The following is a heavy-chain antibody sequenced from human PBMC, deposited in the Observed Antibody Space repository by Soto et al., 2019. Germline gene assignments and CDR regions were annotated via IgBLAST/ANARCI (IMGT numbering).Heavy chain of an antibody. V-gene: IGHV4-34*01. J-gene: IGHJ6*02. CDR3: ARGMFRITMVRGVINYYYYGMDV. CDR2: INHSGST. Sequence: PSETLSLTCAVYGGSFSGYYWSWIRQPPGKGLEWIGEINHSGSTNYNPSLKSRVTISVDTSKNQFSLKLSSVTAADTAVYYCARGMFRITMVRGVINYYYYGMDVWGQGTTVTVSS. CDR1: GGSFSGYY. D-gene: IGHD3-10*01.